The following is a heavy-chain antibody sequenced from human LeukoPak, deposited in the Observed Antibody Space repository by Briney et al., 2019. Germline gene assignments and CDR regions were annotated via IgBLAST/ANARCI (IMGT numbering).Heavy chain of an antibody. V-gene: IGHV4-4*07. Sequence: PSETLSLTCTVSGGSITNYYWSWIRQPAGKGLEWIGRVHSSRGSNYNPSLKSRVTMSVDTSKNQVSLKLISVTAADTAVYYCARENWNYGEDFWGQEPWSPSPQ. J-gene: IGHJ4*01. CDR2: VHSSRGS. D-gene: IGHD1-7*01. CDR3: ARENWNYGEDF. CDR1: GGSITNYY.